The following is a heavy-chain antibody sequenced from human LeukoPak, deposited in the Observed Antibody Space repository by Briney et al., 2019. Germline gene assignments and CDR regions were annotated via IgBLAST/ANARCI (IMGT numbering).Heavy chain of an antibody. CDR1: GGSFSGYY. CDR2: INHSGST. Sequence: SETLSLTCAVYGGSFSGYYWSWIRQPSGKGLEWIGEINHSGSTNYNPSLKSRVTISVDTSKNQFSLKLSSVTAADTAVYYCARGPGAFDIWGQGTMVTVSS. J-gene: IGHJ3*02. V-gene: IGHV4-34*01. CDR3: ARGPGAFDI.